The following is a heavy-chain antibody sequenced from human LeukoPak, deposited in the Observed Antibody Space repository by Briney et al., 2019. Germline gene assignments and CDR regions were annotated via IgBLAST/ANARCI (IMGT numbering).Heavy chain of an antibody. CDR1: GFTFSSYA. J-gene: IGHJ4*02. CDR3: AKDGGYYDSSGYFDY. V-gene: IGHV3-23*01. Sequence: PGGSLRLSCAASGFTFSSYAMSWVRQAPGKGLEWVSAISGSGGSTYYADSVKGRFTISRDNSKNTLYLQMNSLRAEDTAVYYRAKDGGYYDSSGYFDYWGQGTLVTVSS. D-gene: IGHD3-22*01. CDR2: ISGSGGST.